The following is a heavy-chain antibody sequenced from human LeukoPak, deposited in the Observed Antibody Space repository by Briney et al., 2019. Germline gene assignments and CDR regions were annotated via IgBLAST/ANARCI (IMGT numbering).Heavy chain of an antibody. J-gene: IGHJ4*02. Sequence: PGRSLRLSCAASGFTLDDYGMHWVRQAPGKGLEWVSGIGWNSGSIDYADSVKGRFTISRDNAKNSLYLQMNSLRAEDTAFYYCAKAEGFFGGYYDYWGQGTLVTVSS. V-gene: IGHV3-9*01. CDR3: AKAEGFFGGYYDY. CDR2: IGWNSGSI. D-gene: IGHD4-23*01. CDR1: GFTLDDYG.